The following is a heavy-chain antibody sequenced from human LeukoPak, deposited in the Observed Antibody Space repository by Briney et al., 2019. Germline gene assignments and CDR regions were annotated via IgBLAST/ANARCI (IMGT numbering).Heavy chain of an antibody. D-gene: IGHD6-19*01. CDR1: GFTFSSYA. Sequence: GGSLRLSYAASGFTFSSYAMNWVRQAPGKGLEWVSAISHSGASTYYADSVKGRFTISRDNAKNSLFLQMNSLRAEDTAVYYCARDVYSSGWSDYWGQGTLVTVSS. CDR3: ARDVYSSGWSDY. J-gene: IGHJ4*02. CDR2: ISHSGAST. V-gene: IGHV3-23*01.